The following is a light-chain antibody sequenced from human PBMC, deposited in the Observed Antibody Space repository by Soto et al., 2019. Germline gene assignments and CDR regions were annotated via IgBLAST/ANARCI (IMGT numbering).Light chain of an antibody. J-gene: IGKJ1*01. V-gene: IGKV3-15*01. CDR3: QQYDNWQWT. CDR2: GAS. Sequence: EIVMTQSPATLSVSPGGRATLSCRASQSIGDTLAWYQQKPGQAPRLLIYGASSRVTGFPARFSGSGSGTDFTLTISSLQSADFEVYYCQQYDNWQWTFGQGTKVEIX. CDR1: QSIGDT.